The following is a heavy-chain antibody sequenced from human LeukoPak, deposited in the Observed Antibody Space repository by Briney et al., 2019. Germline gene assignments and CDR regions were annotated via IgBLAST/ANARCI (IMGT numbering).Heavy chain of an antibody. V-gene: IGHV4-34*01. J-gene: IGHJ5*02. CDR3: ARHRKYYYDSSGYYYSWFDP. D-gene: IGHD3-22*01. CDR2: INHSGST. Sequence: SETLSLTCTVSGGSISSYYWSWIRQPPGKGLEWIGEINHSGSTNYNPSLKSRVTISVDTSKNQFSLKLSSVTAADTAVYYCARHRKYYYDSSGYYYSWFDPWGQGTLVTVSS. CDR1: GGSISSYY.